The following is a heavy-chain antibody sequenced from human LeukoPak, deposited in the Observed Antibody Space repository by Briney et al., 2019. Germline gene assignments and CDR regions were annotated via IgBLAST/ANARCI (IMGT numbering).Heavy chain of an antibody. V-gene: IGHV1-2*02. J-gene: IGHJ4*02. Sequence: ASVKVSCKASGYILTTYYLHWLRQAPGQGLEWMGSINPNTGATNYAQNFQGRVTMTRDTSINTAYMEVSRLRSDDTAVYYCAREYCSSTSCELDYWGQGTLVTVSS. D-gene: IGHD2-2*01. CDR1: GYILTTYY. CDR3: AREYCSSTSCELDY. CDR2: INPNTGAT.